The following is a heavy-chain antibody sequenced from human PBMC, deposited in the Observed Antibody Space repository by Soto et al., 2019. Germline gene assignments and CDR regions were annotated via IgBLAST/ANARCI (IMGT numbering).Heavy chain of an antibody. V-gene: IGHV3-23*01. D-gene: IGHD4-4*01. CDR2: ISGYGDTT. Sequence: PGGSLRLSCTASGFNFNSYAMIWVRQAPGKGLEWGSGISGYGDTTYYAASVKGRFTLSRDNSQKMLFLQMNSLRAEDTAMYYCAKVPLVLSNAFDLWGQGTKVTVSS. CDR1: GFNFNSYA. J-gene: IGHJ3*01. CDR3: AKVPLVLSNAFDL.